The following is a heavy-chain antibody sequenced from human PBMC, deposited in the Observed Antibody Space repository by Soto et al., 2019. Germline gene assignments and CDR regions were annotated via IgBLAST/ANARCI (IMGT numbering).Heavy chain of an antibody. D-gene: IGHD2-21*02. Sequence: QVQLVESGGGVVQPGRSLRLSCAASGFTFSSYGMHWVRQAPGKGLEWVAVISYDGSNKYYADSVKGRFTVSRDKSKNTLYLQVNRLGAEDTAVYYCAKDKVPVVVTAPFDYWGQGPLVTVSS. CDR1: GFTFSSYG. J-gene: IGHJ4*02. CDR3: AKDKVPVVVTAPFDY. V-gene: IGHV3-30*18. CDR2: ISYDGSNK.